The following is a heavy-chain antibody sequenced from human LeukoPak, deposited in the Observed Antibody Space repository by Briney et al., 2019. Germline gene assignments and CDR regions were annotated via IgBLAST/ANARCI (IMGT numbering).Heavy chain of an antibody. D-gene: IGHD3/OR15-3a*01. CDR2: FDPEDGET. J-gene: IGHJ4*02. Sequence: GASVKVSCKVSGYTLTELSMHWVRQAPGKGLEWMGGFDPEDGETIYAQKFQGRVTMTEDTSTDTAYMELSSLRSEDTAVYYCATDGFPGYYTCLDYWGQGTLVIVSS. CDR1: GYTLTELS. V-gene: IGHV1-24*01. CDR3: ATDGFPGYYTCLDY.